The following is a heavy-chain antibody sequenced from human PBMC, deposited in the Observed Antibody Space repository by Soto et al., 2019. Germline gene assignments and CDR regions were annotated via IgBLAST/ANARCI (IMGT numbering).Heavy chain of an antibody. V-gene: IGHV3-7*01. J-gene: IGHJ6*02. CDR2: IKWDASEK. CDR3: ARDIVPAAILGYYYYGMDV. Sequence: PGGSLRLSCAASGFTFGSYWMSWVRQAPGKGLEWLATIKWDASEKKYVDSVKGRFTMSRDNAKNSLYLQMDSLRAEDTAVYYCARDIVPAAILGYYYYGMDVWGQGTTVTVSS. D-gene: IGHD2-2*02. CDR1: GFTFGSYW.